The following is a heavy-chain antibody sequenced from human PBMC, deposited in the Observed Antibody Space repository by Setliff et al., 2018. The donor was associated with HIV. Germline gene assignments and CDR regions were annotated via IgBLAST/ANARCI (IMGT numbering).Heavy chain of an antibody. CDR2: INPHTGVT. J-gene: IGHJ6*02. CDR3: ARDVRDGFEEWFSTLDDGMDV. CDR1: GYIFIRYY. Sequence: ASVKVSCKTSGYIFIRYYIFWVRQAPGQGLEWMGNINPHTGVTRYAEKFQGRVTMTKDTSISTIYMELSRLRSDDTAVYYCARDVRDGFEEWFSTLDDGMDVWGQGTTVTVSS. V-gene: IGHV1-2*02. D-gene: IGHD3-3*01.